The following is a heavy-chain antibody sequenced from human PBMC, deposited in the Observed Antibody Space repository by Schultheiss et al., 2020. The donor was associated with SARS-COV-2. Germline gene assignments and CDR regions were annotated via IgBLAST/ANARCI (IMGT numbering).Heavy chain of an antibody. D-gene: IGHD6-19*01. CDR2: ISSSSSYI. CDR1: EFTLNNCS. CDR3: ARDGGEAVAGPTDWFDP. Sequence: GESLKISCAASEFTLNNCSINWVRQAPGKGLEWVSSISSSSSYIYYADSVKGRFTISRDNAKNSLYLQMNSLRAEDTAVYYCARDGGEAVAGPTDWFDPWGQGTLVTVSS. V-gene: IGHV3-21*01. J-gene: IGHJ5*02.